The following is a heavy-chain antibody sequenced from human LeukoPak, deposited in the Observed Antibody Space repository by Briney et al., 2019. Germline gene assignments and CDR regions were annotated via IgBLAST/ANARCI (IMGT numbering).Heavy chain of an antibody. CDR2: IYTSGST. CDR3: ARVFGGPVSRRFDP. J-gene: IGHJ5*02. CDR1: GYSISSGYY. V-gene: IGHV4-38-2*02. D-gene: IGHD4-23*01. Sequence: SETLSLTCTVSGYSISSGYYWGWIRQPPGKGLEWIGRIYTSGSTNYNPSLKSRVTVSVDTSKNQFSLKLSSVTAADTAVYYCARVFGGPVSRRFDPWGQGTLVTVSS.